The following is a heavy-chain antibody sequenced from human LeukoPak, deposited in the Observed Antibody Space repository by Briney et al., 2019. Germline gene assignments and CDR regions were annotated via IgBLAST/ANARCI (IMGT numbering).Heavy chain of an antibody. J-gene: IGHJ3*02. D-gene: IGHD5-12*01. CDR1: GGSISSYY. Sequence: ASETLSLTCTVSGGSISSYYWSWIRQPPGKGLEWIGYIYYSGSTNYNPSLKSRVTISGDTSKNQFSLKLSSVTAADTAVYYCARDVDVVATIPRPLDIWGQGTMVTVSS. CDR3: ARDVDVVATIPRPLDI. V-gene: IGHV4-59*12. CDR2: IYYSGST.